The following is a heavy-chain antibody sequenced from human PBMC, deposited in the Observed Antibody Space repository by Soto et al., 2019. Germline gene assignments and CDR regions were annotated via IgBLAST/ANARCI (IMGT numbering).Heavy chain of an antibody. CDR1: GGSISSSNW. CDR3: ARVLDVNTAAGSYFDY. J-gene: IGHJ4*02. D-gene: IGHD6-13*01. Sequence: QVQLQESGPGLVKPSGTLSLTCAVSGGSISSSNWWSWVRQPPGKGLEWIGEIYHSGSTNYNPSLKGRVTISVDKSKNQFSLKLSAVTAADTAVYYCARVLDVNTAAGSYFDYWGQGTLVTVSS. CDR2: IYHSGST. V-gene: IGHV4-4*02.